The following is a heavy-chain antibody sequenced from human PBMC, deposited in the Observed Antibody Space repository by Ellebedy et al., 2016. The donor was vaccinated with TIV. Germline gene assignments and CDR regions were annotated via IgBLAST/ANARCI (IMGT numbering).Heavy chain of an antibody. CDR1: GFTFSSYG. J-gene: IGHJ3*02. CDR3: AREETFTYYYGSGRTKGHDI. D-gene: IGHD3-10*01. Sequence: GESLKISCAASGFTFSSYGMHWVRQAPGKGLEWVAVIWYDGSNKYYADSVKGRFTISRDNSKNTLYLQMNSLRAEDTAVYYCAREETFTYYYGSGRTKGHDIWGQGTMVTVSS. CDR2: IWYDGSNK. V-gene: IGHV3-33*01.